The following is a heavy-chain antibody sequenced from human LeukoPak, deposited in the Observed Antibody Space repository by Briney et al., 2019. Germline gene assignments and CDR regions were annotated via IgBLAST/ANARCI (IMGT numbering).Heavy chain of an antibody. J-gene: IGHJ4*02. CDR2: ISSNGGST. CDR1: GFTFSSYA. V-gene: IGHV3-64*01. CDR3: ARGGYNWNDVITY. D-gene: IGHD1-20*01. Sequence: PGGSLRLSCAASGFTFSSYAMHWVRQAPGKGLEYVSAISSNGGSTYYANSVKGRFTISRDNSKNTLYLQMGSLRAEDMAVYYCARGGYNWNDVITYWGQGTLVTVSS.